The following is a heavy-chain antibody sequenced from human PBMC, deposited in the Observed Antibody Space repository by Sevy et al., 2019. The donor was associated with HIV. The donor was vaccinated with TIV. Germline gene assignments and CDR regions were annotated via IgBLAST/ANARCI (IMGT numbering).Heavy chain of an antibody. CDR2: ITYDGRNK. J-gene: IGHJ4*02. Sequence: GGSLRLSCAASGFTFSNYGMHWVRQAPGKGLEWVAVITYDGRNKYYADSVKGRITISRDNSKNTLYLQMNSLRPDDTAVYFYAGNVYDILNGYSGVEYWGQGALVTVSS. V-gene: IGHV3-30*03. CDR1: GFTFSNYG. D-gene: IGHD3-9*01. CDR3: AGNVYDILNGYSGVEY.